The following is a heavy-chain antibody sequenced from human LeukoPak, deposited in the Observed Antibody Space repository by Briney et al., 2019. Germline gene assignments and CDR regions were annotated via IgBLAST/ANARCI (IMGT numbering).Heavy chain of an antibody. V-gene: IGHV4-30-4*01. D-gene: IGHD5-12*01. CDR1: GGSISSGDYY. CDR3: ARWGIVATTPTYYFDY. Sequence: SETLSLTCTVSGGSISSGDYYWSWIRQPPGKGLEWIGYIYYSGSTYYNPSLKSRVTISVDTSKNQFSLKLSSVTAADTAVYYCARWGIVATTPTYYFDYWGQGTLVTVSS. CDR2: IYYSGST. J-gene: IGHJ4*02.